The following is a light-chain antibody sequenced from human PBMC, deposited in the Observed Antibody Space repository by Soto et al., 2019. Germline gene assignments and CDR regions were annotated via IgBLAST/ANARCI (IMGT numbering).Light chain of an antibody. CDR3: QSYDSSLSAVV. V-gene: IGLV1-40*01. CDR1: SSNIGAGYD. CDR2: QNN. Sequence: QSVLTQPPLVSGAPGQRVSISCTGSSSNIGAGYDVHWYEHLPGTAPKLLIYQNNNRPSGVPDRFSGSKSGTSASLAITGLQAEDEADYYCQSYDSSLSAVVFGGGTKVTVL. J-gene: IGLJ2*01.